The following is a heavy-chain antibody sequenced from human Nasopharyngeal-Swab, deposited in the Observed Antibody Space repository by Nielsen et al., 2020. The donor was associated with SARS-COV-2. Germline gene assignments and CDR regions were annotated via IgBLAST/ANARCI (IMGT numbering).Heavy chain of an antibody. CDR2: ISGSGGST. J-gene: IGHJ4*02. CDR3: ARDSELLTNYYGLDY. V-gene: IGHV3-23*01. Sequence: WIRQPPGKGLEWVSAISGSGGSTYYADSVKGRFTISRDNSKNTLYLQMNSLRDEDTALYYCARDSELLTNYYGLDYWGQGTLVTVSS. D-gene: IGHD3-9*01.